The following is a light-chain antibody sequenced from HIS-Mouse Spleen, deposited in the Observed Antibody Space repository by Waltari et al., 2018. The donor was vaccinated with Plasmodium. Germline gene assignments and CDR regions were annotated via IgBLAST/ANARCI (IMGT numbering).Light chain of an antibody. CDR3: YSAADNNLV. CDR2: KDS. CDR1: VLAKKY. V-gene: IGLV3-27*01. Sequence: SYELTQPSSVSVSPGQTARITCSGDVLAKKYARWFQQKPGQSPGLVIYKDSERPSGIPERFSGSSSWTTVPLTISGSQVEDEADYYCYSAADNNLVFGGGTKLTVL. J-gene: IGLJ3*02.